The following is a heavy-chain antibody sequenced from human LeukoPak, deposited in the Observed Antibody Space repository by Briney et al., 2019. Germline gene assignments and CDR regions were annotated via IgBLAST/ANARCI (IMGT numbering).Heavy chain of an antibody. CDR1: GYTFTGYY. Sequence: GASVKVSCKASGYTFTGYYMHWVRQAPGQGLGWMGWINPNSGGTNYAQKFQGRVTMTRDTSISTAYMELSRLRSDDTAVYYCARVQSHVLLWFGELLTPGGYYFDYWGQGTLVTVSS. J-gene: IGHJ4*02. D-gene: IGHD3-10*01. V-gene: IGHV1-2*02. CDR3: ARVQSHVLLWFGELLTPGGYYFDY. CDR2: INPNSGGT.